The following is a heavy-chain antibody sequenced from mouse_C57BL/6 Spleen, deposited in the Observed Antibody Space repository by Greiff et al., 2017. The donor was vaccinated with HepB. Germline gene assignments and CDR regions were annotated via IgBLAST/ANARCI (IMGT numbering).Heavy chain of an antibody. CDR1: GYTFTSYW. D-gene: IGHD1-1*01. CDR2: INPSSGYT. V-gene: IGHV1-7*01. J-gene: IGHJ3*01. Sequence: QVTLKESGAELAKPGASVKLSCKASGYTFTSYWMHWVKQRPGQGLEWIGYINPSSGYTKYNQKFKDKATLTADKSSSTAYMQLSSLTYEDSAVYYCARGSLITTVVPNAWFAYWGQGTLVTVSA. CDR3: ARGSLITTVVPNAWFAY.